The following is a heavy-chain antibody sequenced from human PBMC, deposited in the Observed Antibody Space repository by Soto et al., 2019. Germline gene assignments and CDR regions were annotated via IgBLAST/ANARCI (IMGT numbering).Heavy chain of an antibody. CDR2: IYSGGST. V-gene: IGHV3-66*01. Sequence: GGSLRLSCAASGFTVSSNYMSWVRQAPGKGLEWVSVIYSGGSTYYADSVKGRFTISRDNSKNTLYLQMNSLRAEDTAVYYCARWGYDSSGYYLPFDYWGQGTLVTVSS. CDR1: GFTVSSNY. CDR3: ARWGYDSSGYYLPFDY. J-gene: IGHJ4*02. D-gene: IGHD3-22*01.